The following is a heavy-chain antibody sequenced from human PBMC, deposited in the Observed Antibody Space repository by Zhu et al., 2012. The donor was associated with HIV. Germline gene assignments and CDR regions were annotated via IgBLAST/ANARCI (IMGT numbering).Heavy chain of an antibody. D-gene: IGHD1-1*01. CDR3: ARDLTTGTNNPRQYYYYYMDV. J-gene: IGHJ6*03. CDR1: GYTFTGCY. CDR2: INPNSGGT. Sequence: QVQLVQSGAEVKKPGASVKVSCKASGYTFTGCYMHWVRQAPGQGLEWMGRINPNSGGTNYAQKFQGRVTMTRDTSISTAYMELSRLRSDDTAVYYCARDLTTGTNNPRQYYYYYMDVWGKGTTVTVSS. V-gene: IGHV1-2*06.